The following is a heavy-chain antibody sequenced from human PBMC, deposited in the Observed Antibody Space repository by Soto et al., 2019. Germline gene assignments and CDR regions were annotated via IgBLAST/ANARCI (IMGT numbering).Heavy chain of an antibody. Sequence: GGSLRLSCGGSGFIFSRYGMHWVRQAPGKGLEWVTGISYDGGGRFYADSVKGRFTISRDNSKNRLDLQMSSLRPEDTAVYYCARDLPLYCRGDCNFDFWGQGTLVTVSS. CDR2: ISYDGGGR. V-gene: IGHV3-30*03. J-gene: IGHJ4*02. CDR3: ARDLPLYCRGDCNFDF. CDR1: GFIFSRYG. D-gene: IGHD2-21*02.